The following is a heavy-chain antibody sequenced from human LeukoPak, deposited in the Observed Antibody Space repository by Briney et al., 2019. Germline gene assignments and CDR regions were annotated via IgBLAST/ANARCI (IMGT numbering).Heavy chain of an antibody. Sequence: PSETLSLTCTVSGGSISSSSYYWGWIRQPPGKGLEWIGNIYYSGRIYYNPSLKSRVTISIDTSKNQFSLNLNYVTAADTAVYYCTRDSSINWGFFDYWGQGTLVTVSS. J-gene: IGHJ4*02. CDR1: GGSISSSSYY. V-gene: IGHV4-39*07. CDR2: IYYSGRI. CDR3: TRDSSINWGFFDY. D-gene: IGHD7-27*01.